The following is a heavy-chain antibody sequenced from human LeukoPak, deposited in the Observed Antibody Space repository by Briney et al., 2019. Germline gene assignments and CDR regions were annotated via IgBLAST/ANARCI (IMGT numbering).Heavy chain of an antibody. V-gene: IGHV4-39*07. J-gene: IGHJ4*02. CDR3: ASGYSYGFDY. D-gene: IGHD5-18*01. CDR2: IYYSGST. CDR1: GGSISSSSYY. Sequence: SETLSLTCTVSGGSISSSSYYWAWIRQPPGKGLEWIGSIYYSGSTYYNPSLKSRVTISVDTSKNQFSLKLSSVTAADTAVYYCASGYSYGFDYWGQGTLVTVSS.